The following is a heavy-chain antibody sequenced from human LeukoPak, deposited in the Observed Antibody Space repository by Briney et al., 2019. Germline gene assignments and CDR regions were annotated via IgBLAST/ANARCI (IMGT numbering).Heavy chain of an antibody. CDR2: IYYSGST. CDR1: GDSISSGDYY. CDR3: ARGDQLLAVDAFDI. J-gene: IGHJ3*02. V-gene: IGHV4-30-4*08. D-gene: IGHD2-2*01. Sequence: PSQTLSLTCTVSGDSISSGDYYWSWIRQPPGKGLEWIGYIYYSGSTNYNASLKSRVTISVDTPKNQFSLKLSSVTAADTAVYYCARGDQLLAVDAFDIWGQGTMVTVSS.